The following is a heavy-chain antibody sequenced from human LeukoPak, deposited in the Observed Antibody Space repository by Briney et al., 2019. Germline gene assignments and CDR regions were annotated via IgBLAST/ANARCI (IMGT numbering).Heavy chain of an antibody. J-gene: IGHJ4*02. Sequence: ASVKVSCKVSGYTLTELSMHWVRQAPGKGLEWMGGFDPEDGETIYAQKFRGRVTMTEDTSTDTAYMELSSLRSEDTAVYYCATYYGDYLPYYFDYWGQGTLVTVSS. D-gene: IGHD4-17*01. CDR2: FDPEDGET. CDR1: GYTLTELS. CDR3: ATYYGDYLPYYFDY. V-gene: IGHV1-24*01.